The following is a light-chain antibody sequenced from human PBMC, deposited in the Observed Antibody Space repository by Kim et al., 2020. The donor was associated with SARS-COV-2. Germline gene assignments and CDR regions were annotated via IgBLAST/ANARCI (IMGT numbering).Light chain of an antibody. J-gene: IGKJ4*01. CDR1: QSVSSY. CDR2: DAS. V-gene: IGKV3-11*01. Sequence: EIVLTQSPATLSLSPGERVTLSCRASQSVSSYLAWYQQKPGQAPRLLIYDASNRATGIPARFSGSGSGTDFTLTISSLEPEDFAVYYCQQRSNWLTFGGGTKLEI. CDR3: QQRSNWLT.